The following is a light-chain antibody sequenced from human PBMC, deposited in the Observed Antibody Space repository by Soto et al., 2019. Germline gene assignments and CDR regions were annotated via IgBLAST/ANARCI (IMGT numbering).Light chain of an antibody. CDR1: SSDVGGYNY. J-gene: IGLJ2*01. CDR3: RSYTSRSTLV. V-gene: IGLV2-14*03. CDR2: DVS. Sequence: QSALTQPASVSGSPGQSITISCTGTSSDVGGYNYVSWYQHYPGKAPKLMIYDVSNRPSGVSNRFSGSNSGNTASLTISGLHAEDEADYYCRSYTSRSTLVFGGGTKLTVL.